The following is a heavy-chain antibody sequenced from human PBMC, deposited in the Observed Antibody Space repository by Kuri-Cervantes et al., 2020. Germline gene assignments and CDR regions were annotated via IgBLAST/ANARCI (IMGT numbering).Heavy chain of an antibody. V-gene: IGHV4-59*08. J-gene: IGHJ4*02. CDR1: GRSISSYY. Sequence: SETLSLTCTVSGRSISSYYWSWIRQPPGKGLEWIGYIYYSGSTNYNPSLKSRVTISVDTSKNQFSLKLSSVTAADTAVYYCASQDYYGSGFDYWGQGTLVTVSS. CDR3: ASQDYYGSGFDY. D-gene: IGHD3-10*01. CDR2: IYYSGST.